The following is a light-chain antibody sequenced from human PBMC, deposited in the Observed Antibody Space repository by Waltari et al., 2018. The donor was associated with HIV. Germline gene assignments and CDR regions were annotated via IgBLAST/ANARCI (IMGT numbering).Light chain of an antibody. CDR3: QQYGSSSPAA. J-gene: IGKJ4*01. CDR2: GAS. CDR1: QSVSSSY. V-gene: IGKV3-20*01. Sequence: IVLTQSPGTLSLSPGETSTLSCRASQSVSSSYLAWYQQKPGQAPRLLIYGASSRANGIPDRFSGSGSGTDFTLTISRLEPEDFAVYYCQQYGSSSPAAFGGGTKVEIK.